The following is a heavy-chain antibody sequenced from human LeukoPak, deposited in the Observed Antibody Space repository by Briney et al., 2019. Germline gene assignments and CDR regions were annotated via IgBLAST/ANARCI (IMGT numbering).Heavy chain of an antibody. CDR2: ISSSGSTI. Sequence: GGSLRLSCAASGFTYSDYYMSWIRQAPGKGLEWVSYISSSGSTIYYADSVKGRFTISRDNAKNSLYLQMNSLRAEDTAVYYCARDSCSGGSCYSYAFDIWGQGTMVTVSS. CDR3: ARDSCSGGSCYSYAFDI. D-gene: IGHD2-15*01. CDR1: GFTYSDYY. V-gene: IGHV3-11*04. J-gene: IGHJ3*02.